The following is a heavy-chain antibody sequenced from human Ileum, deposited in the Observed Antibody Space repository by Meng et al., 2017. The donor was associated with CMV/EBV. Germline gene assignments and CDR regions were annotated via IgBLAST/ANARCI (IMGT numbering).Heavy chain of an antibody. J-gene: IGHJ5*02. CDR3: ASIKRGGSDWFDP. V-gene: IGHV4-4*02. CDR2: IYNSGRT. D-gene: IGHD2-15*01. Sequence: AVSGGVSSSSNWWSGVRQHRGKGLEWIGEIYNSGRTNYNPALKSRVTISVEKSKNQFSLKLSDVTAADTAVYYCASIKRGGSDWFDPWGQGTLVTVSS. CDR1: GGVSSSSNW.